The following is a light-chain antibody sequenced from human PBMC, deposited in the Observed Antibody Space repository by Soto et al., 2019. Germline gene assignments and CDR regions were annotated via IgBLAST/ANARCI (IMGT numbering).Light chain of an antibody. CDR3: SSYIVSTDVV. CDR1: TSDFVNYNY. Sequence: QSALTQPASLSGSPGQSVTISCSGTTSDFVNYNYVSWYQHHPGKAPQLILFEVSNRPSGVSSRFSGSKSGNTASLIISGLHAEDEAYYYCSSYIVSTDVVFGGGTKLTVL. CDR2: EVS. J-gene: IGLJ2*01. V-gene: IGLV2-14*01.